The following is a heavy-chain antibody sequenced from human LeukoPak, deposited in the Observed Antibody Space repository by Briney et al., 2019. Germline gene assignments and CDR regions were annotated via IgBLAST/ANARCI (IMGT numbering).Heavy chain of an antibody. V-gene: IGHV1-18*01. J-gene: IGHJ4*02. CDR1: GYTFTSYG. CDR3: ARDRRSGYCSSTSRYLYDY. D-gene: IGHD2-2*01. Sequence: ASVKVSCKASGYTFTSYGISWVRQAPGQGLEWMGWISAYNGNTNYAQKLQGRVTMTTDTSTSTAYMELRSLRSDDTAVYYCARDRRSGYCSSTSRYLYDYWGQGTLVTVSS. CDR2: ISAYNGNT.